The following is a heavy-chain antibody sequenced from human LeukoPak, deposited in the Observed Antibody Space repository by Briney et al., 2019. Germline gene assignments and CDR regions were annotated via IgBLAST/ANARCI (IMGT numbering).Heavy chain of an antibody. CDR3: ARESAV. CDR1: GFTFSSNS. J-gene: IGHJ6*02. V-gene: IGHV3-48*02. CDR2: ISSSSTI. Sequence: PGGSLRLSCAASGFTFSSNSMNWVRQAPGKGLEWVSYISSSSTIYYADSVKGRFTISRDNVKNSLYLQMNSLRDEDTAVYYCARESAVWGQGTTVTVSS.